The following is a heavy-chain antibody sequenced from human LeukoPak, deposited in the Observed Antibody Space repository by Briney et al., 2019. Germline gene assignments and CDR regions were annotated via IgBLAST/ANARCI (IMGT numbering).Heavy chain of an antibody. CDR2: INGRGDST. V-gene: IGHV3-23*01. D-gene: IGHD4/OR15-4a*01. CDR3: AKDQGSGHGAYTWGTFDF. CDR1: GFTFSNYA. J-gene: IGHJ4*01. Sequence: GGSLRLSCTNAGFTFSNYAMSWVRQAPGKGLEWVSGINGRGDSTVYADAVKGRFTISRDNFKSTLYLQMNSLRVENTAGYYCAKDQGSGHGAYTWGTFDFWGLETLVTVSS.